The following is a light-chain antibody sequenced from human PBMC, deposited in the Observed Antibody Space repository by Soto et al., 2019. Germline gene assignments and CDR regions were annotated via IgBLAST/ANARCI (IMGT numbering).Light chain of an antibody. J-gene: IGLJ1*01. Sequence: QSALTQPASVSGSPGQSITISCTGTSSDVGSYNYVSWYQHHPGKVPKLMIYDVTNRPSGVSDRFSGSKSGNTASLTISGLQAEDEADYYCSSYTSSRTLVFGSGTKATVL. CDR2: DVT. V-gene: IGLV2-14*03. CDR1: SSDVGSYNY. CDR3: SSYTSSRTLV.